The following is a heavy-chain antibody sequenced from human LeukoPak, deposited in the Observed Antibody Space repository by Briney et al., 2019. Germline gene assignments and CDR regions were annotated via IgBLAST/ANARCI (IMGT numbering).Heavy chain of an antibody. D-gene: IGHD6-6*01. J-gene: IGHJ6*03. V-gene: IGHV4-30-2*01. CDR1: GGSISSGGYY. CDR2: IYHSGST. CDR3: AAIAAQRYYYYYMDV. Sequence: PSETLSLTCTVSGGSISSGGYYWRWIRQPPGKGLEWIGYIYHSGSTYYNPSLKSRVTISVDRSKNQFSLKLSSVTAADTAVYYCAAIAAQRYYYYYMDVWGKGTTVTVSS.